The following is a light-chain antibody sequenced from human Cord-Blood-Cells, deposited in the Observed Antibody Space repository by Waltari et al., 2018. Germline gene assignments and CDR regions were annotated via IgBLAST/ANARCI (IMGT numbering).Light chain of an antibody. CDR2: DAS. Sequence: EIVLTQSPATLSLSPGERATLSCRASQSVSSYLAWYQQKPGQAPRLLIYDASNRATGIPARFSGSGSGTDFTLTISSREPEDFAVYYCQQRSNRPPTFGQGTRLEIK. V-gene: IGKV3-11*01. CDR3: QQRSNRPPT. CDR1: QSVSSY. J-gene: IGKJ5*01.